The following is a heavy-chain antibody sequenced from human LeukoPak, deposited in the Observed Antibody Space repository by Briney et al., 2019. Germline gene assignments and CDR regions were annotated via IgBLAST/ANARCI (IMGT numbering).Heavy chain of an antibody. CDR3: ASRTRAIAAAATNY. J-gene: IGHJ4*02. D-gene: IGHD6-13*01. CDR1: GGSFSDSY. Sequence: PSETLSLTCTVYGGSFSDSYWSWIRQPPGKGLEWIGEIDRRGSTNYNPSLKSRVTISLDTSKNQFSLRVNSVTAADTAVYHCASRTRAIAAAATNYWGQGTLVTVSS. CDR2: IDRRGST. V-gene: IGHV4-34*01.